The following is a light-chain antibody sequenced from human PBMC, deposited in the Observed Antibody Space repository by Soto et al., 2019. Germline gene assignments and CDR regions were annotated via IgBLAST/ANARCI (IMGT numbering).Light chain of an antibody. J-gene: IGLJ1*01. V-gene: IGLV3-27*01. CDR3: YSAADNNLNYV. Sequence: YELTHPSSVSVSPGQTARITCSGDVLAKKYARWFQQKPGQAPVLVIYKDSERPSGIPERFSGSSSGTTVTLTISGAQVEDEADYYCYSAADNNLNYVFGTGTKVTVL. CDR2: KDS. CDR1: VLAKKY.